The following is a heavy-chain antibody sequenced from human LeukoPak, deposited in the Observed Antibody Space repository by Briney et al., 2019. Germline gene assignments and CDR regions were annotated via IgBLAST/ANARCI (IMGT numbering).Heavy chain of an antibody. J-gene: IGHJ3*02. CDR2: IIPIFGTA. CDR1: GGTFSSYA. CDR3: ATKNSIPRFSHGAFDI. V-gene: IGHV1-69*05. Sequence: SVKVSCKASGGTFSSYAISWVRQAPGQGLEWMGGIIPIFGTANYAQKFQGRVTITTDESTSTAYMELGSLRSEDTAVYYCATKNSIPRFSHGAFDIWGQGTMVTVSS. D-gene: IGHD2/OR15-2a*01.